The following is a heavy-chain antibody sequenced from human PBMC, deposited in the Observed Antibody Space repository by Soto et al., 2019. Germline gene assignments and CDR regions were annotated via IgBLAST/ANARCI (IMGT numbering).Heavy chain of an antibody. Sequence: LRLSCSASGFTFSSYAMHWVRQAPGKGLEYVSSISTNGGSTHYADSVKGRFTISRDNSKNTQYLQMSSLRADDTAVYYCVKGGRIFGVIVHWGQGALVTVSS. CDR2: ISTNGGST. CDR3: VKGGRIFGVIVH. J-gene: IGHJ4*02. CDR1: GFTFSSYA. V-gene: IGHV3-64D*06. D-gene: IGHD3-3*01.